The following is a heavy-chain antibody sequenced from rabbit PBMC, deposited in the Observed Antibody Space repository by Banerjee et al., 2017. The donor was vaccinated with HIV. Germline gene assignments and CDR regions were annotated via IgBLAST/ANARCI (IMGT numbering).Heavy chain of an antibody. CDR3: ARGPNGGGSGLDL. J-gene: IGHJ6*01. D-gene: IGHD3-1*01. CDR1: GFDFSSDA. Sequence: EESGGDLVQPEGSLTLTCKVFGFDFSSDAMCWVRQAPGKGPECIACIYNGDGSTYYANWAKGRSTISKTSSTTVTLQMTSLTAADTATYFCARGPNGGGSGLDLWGPGTLVTVS. CDR2: IYNGDGST. V-gene: IGHV1S47*01.